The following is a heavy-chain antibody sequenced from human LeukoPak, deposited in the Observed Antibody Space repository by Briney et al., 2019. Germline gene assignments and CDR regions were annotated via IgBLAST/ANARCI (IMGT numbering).Heavy chain of an antibody. CDR2: IYPGDSDT. CDR3: TIHSGNSGQAY. CDR1: GSSFTSYS. Sequence: PGESLKLSCQLPGSSFTSYSIGCVRQMPGKALEWMGIIYPGDSDTRYSPSFQGQVTISADKSIYTAYLQWSSLKASDTAMYYCTIHSGNSGQAYWGQGTLVTVSS. J-gene: IGHJ4*02. D-gene: IGHD4-23*01. V-gene: IGHV5-51*03.